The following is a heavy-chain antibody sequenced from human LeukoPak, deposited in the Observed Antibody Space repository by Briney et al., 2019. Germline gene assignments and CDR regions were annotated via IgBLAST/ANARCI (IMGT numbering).Heavy chain of an antibody. Sequence: GRSLRLSCAASGFTFSSYAMSWVRQAPGKGLEWVSAISGSGGSTYYADSVKGRFTISRDNSKNTLYLQMNSLRAEDTAVYYCASPGGYGSGSYYQFDYWGQGTLVTVSS. V-gene: IGHV3-23*01. CDR1: GFTFSSYA. CDR3: ASPGGYGSGSYYQFDY. J-gene: IGHJ4*02. D-gene: IGHD3-10*01. CDR2: ISGSGGST.